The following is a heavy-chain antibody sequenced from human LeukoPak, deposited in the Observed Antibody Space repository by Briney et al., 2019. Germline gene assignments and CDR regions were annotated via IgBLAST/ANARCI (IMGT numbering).Heavy chain of an antibody. Sequence: PSETLSLTCNVSGGSISSSYWSWVRESPGKGLEWIGYLLYGASTNYHPSLKSRVSISVDTTKNQFFLSLTSVTTADTAVYYCASHMLKLRLSGSYLADYWGQGTLVTVSS. CDR2: LLYGAST. J-gene: IGHJ4*02. V-gene: IGHV4-59*01. CDR3: ASHMLKLRLSGSYLADY. D-gene: IGHD1-26*01. CDR1: GGSISSSY.